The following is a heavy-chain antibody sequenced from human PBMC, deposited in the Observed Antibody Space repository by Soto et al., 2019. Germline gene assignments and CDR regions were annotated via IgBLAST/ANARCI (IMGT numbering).Heavy chain of an antibody. V-gene: IGHV4-39*01. J-gene: IGHJ4*02. Sequence: LSLTYNVSGVSINDTSYYWGWIRQPPGKGLEWIGTIYFSGTTFYNPSLKSRLTISVDTSKNQFSLRLRSVTAADTAVYYCERHGSYWGQGTLVTGST. CDR2: IYFSGTT. CDR3: ERHGSY. CDR1: GVSINDTSYY.